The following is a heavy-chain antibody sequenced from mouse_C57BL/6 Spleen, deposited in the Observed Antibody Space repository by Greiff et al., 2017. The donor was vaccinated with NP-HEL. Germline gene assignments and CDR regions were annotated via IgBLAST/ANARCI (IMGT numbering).Heavy chain of an antibody. CDR2: INPNNGGT. D-gene: IGHD1-2*01. CDR1: GYTFTDYY. Sequence: EVQLQQSGPELVKPGASVKISCKASGYTFTDYYMNWVKQSHGKSLEWIGDINPNNGGTSYNQKFKGKATLTVDKSSSTAYMELRSLTSEDSAVYYCARGYYGEIDYWGQGTTLTVSS. CDR3: ARGYYGEIDY. V-gene: IGHV1-26*01. J-gene: IGHJ2*01.